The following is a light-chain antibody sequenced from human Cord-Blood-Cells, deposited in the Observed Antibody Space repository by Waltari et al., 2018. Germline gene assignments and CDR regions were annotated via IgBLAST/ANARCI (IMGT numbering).Light chain of an antibody. J-gene: IGLJ3*02. CDR2: ECS. CDR1: SSDVGSYNL. CDR3: CSYAGSSTWV. Sequence: QSALTQPASVSGSPGQSITISCTGTSSDVGSYNLVSWYQQHPGKAPKLMIYECSKRPSGVSNRFSGSKSGNTASLPISGLQAEDEADYYCCSYAGSSTWVFGGGTKLTVL. V-gene: IGLV2-23*01.